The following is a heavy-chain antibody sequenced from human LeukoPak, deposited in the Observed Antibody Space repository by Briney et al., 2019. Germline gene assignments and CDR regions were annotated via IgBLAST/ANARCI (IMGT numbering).Heavy chain of an antibody. Sequence: KPSETLSLTCTVSGYSISSGYYWGWIRQPPGKGLEWIGSIYHSGSTYYNPSLKSRVTISVDTSKNQFSLKLSSVTAADTAVYYCARDKRYYDSSGYLGVSGYFDYWGQGSLVTVSS. CDR3: ARDKRYYDSSGYLGVSGYFDY. CDR1: GYSISSGYY. V-gene: IGHV4-38-2*02. D-gene: IGHD3-22*01. CDR2: IYHSGST. J-gene: IGHJ4*02.